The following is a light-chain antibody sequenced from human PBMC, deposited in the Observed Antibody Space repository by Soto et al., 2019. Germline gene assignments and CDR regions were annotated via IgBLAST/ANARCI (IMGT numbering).Light chain of an antibody. CDR3: QQYHSHPLT. Sequence: DIQMTQSPSTLSASVGDRVTITCRASESISSWLAWYQQKPGKAPSLLIYKASSLEVEVPSRFSGSGSGTEFNLAISSLHPDDIAMYYCQQYHSHPLTFGGGTKIEIK. V-gene: IGKV1-5*03. CDR2: KAS. CDR1: ESISSW. J-gene: IGKJ4*01.